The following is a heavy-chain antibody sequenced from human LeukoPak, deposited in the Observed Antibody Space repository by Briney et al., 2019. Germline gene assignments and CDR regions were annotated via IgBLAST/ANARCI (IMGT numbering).Heavy chain of an antibody. D-gene: IGHD5-18*01. CDR1: GGSISSGGYY. J-gene: IGHJ4*02. CDR2: IYHSGST. V-gene: IGHV4-30-2*01. CDR3: ARDRGNTAMVSGYFDY. Sequence: SETLSLTCTVSGGSISSGGYYWSWIRQPPGKGLEWIGYIYHSGSTYYNPSLKSRVTISVDRSKNQFSLKLSSVTAADTAVYYCARDRGNTAMVSGYFDYWGQGTLVTVSS.